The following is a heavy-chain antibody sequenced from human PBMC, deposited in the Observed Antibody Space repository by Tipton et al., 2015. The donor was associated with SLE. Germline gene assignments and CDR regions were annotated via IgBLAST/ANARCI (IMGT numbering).Heavy chain of an antibody. CDR2: ILPAFNTP. CDR1: GDTLSNGA. D-gene: IGHD2-8*01. J-gene: IGHJ4*02. CDR3: ARSMEANTYLDL. V-gene: IGHV1-69*01. Sequence: QLVQSGAEVRKPGSSVKISCKTYGDTLSNGAVSWVRQAPGQGLEWMGGILPAFNTPNFAQRFQGRVTITADESTTTAFMELSSLRSDDTAVYYCARSMEANTYLDLWGQGTLVTISS.